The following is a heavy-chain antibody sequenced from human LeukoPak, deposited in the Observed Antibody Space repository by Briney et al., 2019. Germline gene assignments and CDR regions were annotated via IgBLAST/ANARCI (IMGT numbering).Heavy chain of an antibody. Sequence: GRSLRLSCAASGFTFSSYGTHWVRQAPGNGLEWVAFIRYVGSDKYYADSVKGRFTISRDNSQNTMYLQMNSLRAEDTAVYYCARDLGWLQRNNGLDYWGQGTLVTVSS. J-gene: IGHJ4*02. CDR2: IRYVGSDK. CDR1: GFTFSSYG. CDR3: ARDLGWLQRNNGLDY. D-gene: IGHD5-24*01. V-gene: IGHV3-30*12.